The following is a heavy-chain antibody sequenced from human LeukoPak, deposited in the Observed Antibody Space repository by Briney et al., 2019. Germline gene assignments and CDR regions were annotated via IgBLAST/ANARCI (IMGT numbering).Heavy chain of an antibody. Sequence: ASVKVSCKASGYTVTSYDINWVRQATGQGLEWMGWMNPNSGNTGYAQKFQGRVTMTRNTSISTAYMELSSLRSEDTAVYYCASGYYDSSGYFPFDYWGQGTLVTVSS. V-gene: IGHV1-8*01. CDR2: MNPNSGNT. J-gene: IGHJ4*02. CDR3: ASGYYDSSGYFPFDY. CDR1: GYTVTSYD. D-gene: IGHD3-22*01.